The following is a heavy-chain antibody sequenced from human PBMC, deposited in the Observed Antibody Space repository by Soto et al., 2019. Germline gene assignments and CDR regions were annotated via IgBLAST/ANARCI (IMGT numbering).Heavy chain of an antibody. CDR3: VRDIAARPNWFDP. V-gene: IGHV4-30-2*01. Sequence: QLQLQESGSGLVKPSQTLSLTCVVSGDSISSGAYSWSWIRQPPGKGLEWIGYIYHSGSTYYNPSLRSRVTIPLDRSKNQFSLKLSSVTAADTAVYYCVRDIAARPNWFDPWGQGTLVTVSS. CDR1: GDSISSGAYS. J-gene: IGHJ5*02. CDR2: IYHSGST. D-gene: IGHD2-15*01.